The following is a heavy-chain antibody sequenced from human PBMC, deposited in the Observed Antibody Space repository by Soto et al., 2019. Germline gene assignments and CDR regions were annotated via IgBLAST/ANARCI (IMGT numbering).Heavy chain of an antibody. J-gene: IGHJ6*02. D-gene: IGHD1-26*01. CDR3: ARHCGSYPYYYYGMDV. Sequence: SETLSLTCTVSGGSISSSSYYWGWIRQPPGKGLEWIGSIYYSGSTYYNPSLKSRVTISVDTSKNQFSLKLSSVTAADTAVYYCARHCGSYPYYYYGMDVWGQGTTVTVSS. CDR2: IYYSGST. V-gene: IGHV4-39*01. CDR1: GGSISSSSYY.